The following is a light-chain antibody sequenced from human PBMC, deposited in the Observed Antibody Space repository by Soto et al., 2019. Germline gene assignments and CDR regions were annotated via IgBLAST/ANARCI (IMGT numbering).Light chain of an antibody. J-gene: IGLJ3*02. CDR1: SSNIGSNT. CDR2: NND. CDR3: AAWDDSLTAVL. V-gene: IGLV1-44*01. Sequence: QYVLTQPPSASGTPGQSVTISCSGSSSNIGSNTVNWYQQLSGAAPKLLIHNNDQRPSGVPDRFSGSKSDTSASLAISGLQSADEADYYCAAWDDSLTAVLFGGGTKLTVL.